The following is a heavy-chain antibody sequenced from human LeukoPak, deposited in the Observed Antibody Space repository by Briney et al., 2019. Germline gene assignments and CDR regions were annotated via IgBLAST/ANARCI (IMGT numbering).Heavy chain of an antibody. D-gene: IGHD6-13*01. V-gene: IGHV4-39*07. CDR2: IYNSGSA. CDR1: GDSISSSSYY. CDR3: AVYSSSWSTFDY. Sequence: SETLSLTCTVSGDSISSSSYYWGWIRQPPGKGLEWIGSIYNSGSAYYNPSFKSRVTFSVDTSKNQFSLKLSSVTAADTAVYYCAVYSSSWSTFDYWGQGTLVTVSS. J-gene: IGHJ4*02.